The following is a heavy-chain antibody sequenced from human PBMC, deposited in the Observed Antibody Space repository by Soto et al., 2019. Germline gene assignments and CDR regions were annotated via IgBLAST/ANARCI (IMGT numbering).Heavy chain of an antibody. CDR1: GFSFSTSGKC. CDR2: IDWDDDK. CDR3: VRNFYDTGNHYARIDY. V-gene: IGHV2-70*01. Sequence: GPTLVNPTQTLTLTCTFSGFSFSTSGKCVSWIRQPPGKALEWLALIDWDDDKFYLTSLKTRLTISRDTSKNQVVLTMTNMDPLDTATYYCVRNFYDTGNHYARIDYWGPGTLVTVSS. D-gene: IGHD3-22*01. J-gene: IGHJ4*02.